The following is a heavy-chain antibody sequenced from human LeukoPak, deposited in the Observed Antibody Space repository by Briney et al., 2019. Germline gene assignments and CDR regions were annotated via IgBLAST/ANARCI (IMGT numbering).Heavy chain of an antibody. V-gene: IGHV3-9*03. CDR1: GFTFDDYA. J-gene: IGHJ4*02. CDR2: ISWNSGSI. CDR3: AKDSLRYYDSSGSTYYFDY. Sequence: GGSLRLSCAASGFTFDDYAMHWVRQAPGKGLEWVSGISWNSGSIGYADSVKGRFTISRDNAKNSLYLRMNSLRAEDMALYYCAKDSLRYYDSSGSTYYFDYWGQGTLVTVSS. D-gene: IGHD3-22*01.